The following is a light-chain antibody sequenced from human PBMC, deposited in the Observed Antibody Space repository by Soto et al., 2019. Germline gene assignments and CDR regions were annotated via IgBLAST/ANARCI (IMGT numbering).Light chain of an antibody. J-gene: IGKJ1*01. CDR2: AAS. Sequence: DIQMTQSPSSLSASVGYRVTITCRSSQSISTYLNWYQQKPGKAPNLLIYAASTLQSGVPSRFSGSGSGTEFTLTISSLQPDDFATYYCQQYNSYWTFGQGTKVDIK. CDR3: QQYNSYWT. CDR1: QSISTY. V-gene: IGKV1-39*01.